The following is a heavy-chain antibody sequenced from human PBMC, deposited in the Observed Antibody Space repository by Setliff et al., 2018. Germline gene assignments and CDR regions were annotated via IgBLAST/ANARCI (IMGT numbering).Heavy chain of an antibody. CDR1: GGSFSGYY. Sequence: PSETLSLTCAVYGGSFSGYYWSWIRQPPGKRLEWIGEIIHSGSTYYNPSLKSRVTMSVDTSKNQFSLKLSSVTAADTAVYYCARKGISALSGAFDMWGQGTMVTVSS. V-gene: IGHV4-34*12. CDR3: ARKGISALSGAFDM. D-gene: IGHD1-26*01. CDR2: IIHSGST. J-gene: IGHJ3*02.